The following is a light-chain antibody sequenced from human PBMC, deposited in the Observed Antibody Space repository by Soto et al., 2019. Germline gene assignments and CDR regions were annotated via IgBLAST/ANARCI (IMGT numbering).Light chain of an antibody. CDR3: QQYTNTNHPWM. Sequence: GDRVTITCRASQTISTWMAWYQQKPGKAPKLLVYDASTLQSGVASRFSGSGSGTEFTLIISGLQPDDSATYYCQQYTNTNHPWMFGQVTKVEI. J-gene: IGKJ1*01. V-gene: IGKV1-5*01. CDR1: QTISTW. CDR2: DAS.